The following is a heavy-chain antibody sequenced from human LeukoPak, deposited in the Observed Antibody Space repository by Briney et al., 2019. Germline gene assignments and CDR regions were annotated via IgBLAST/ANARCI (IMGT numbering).Heavy chain of an antibody. J-gene: IGHJ5*02. D-gene: IGHD4-17*01. CDR3: ARGDYESVGWINWFDP. CDR1: GGSISGYY. CDR2: INHSGST. Sequence: PSETLSLTCTVSGGSISGYYWSWIRQPPGKGLEWIGEINHSGSTNYNPSLKSRVTISVDTSKNQFSLKLSSVTAADTAVYYCARGDYESVGWINWFDPWGQGTLVNVSS. V-gene: IGHV4-34*01.